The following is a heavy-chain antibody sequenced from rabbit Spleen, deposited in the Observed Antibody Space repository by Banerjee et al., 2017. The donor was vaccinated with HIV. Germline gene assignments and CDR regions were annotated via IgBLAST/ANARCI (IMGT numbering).Heavy chain of an antibody. V-gene: IGHV1S40*01. D-gene: IGHD6-1*01. Sequence: QSLEESGGRLVKPGASLTLTCTASGFSFSNGYVISWVRQAPGKGLEWIGCIGAGTGTTYYASWAKGRFTISKTSSTTVTLQMTSLTAADTATYFCASAYSDIYFSLWGPGTLVTVS. CDR1: GFSFSNGYV. CDR2: IGAGTGTT. J-gene: IGHJ4*01. CDR3: ASAYSDIYFSL.